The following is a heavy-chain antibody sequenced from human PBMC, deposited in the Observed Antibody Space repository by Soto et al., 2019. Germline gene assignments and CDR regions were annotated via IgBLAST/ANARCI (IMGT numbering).Heavy chain of an antibody. CDR3: AKGRGYYDDSPGS. D-gene: IGHD3-22*01. Sequence: QVQLVESGGGVVQPGRSLRLSCAASGFTFSSYGMHWVRQAPGKGLEWVAVISYDGSNKYYADSVKGRFTISRDNSKNSRYLQMNSLRAEDTAVYYCAKGRGYYDDSPGSWGQGTLVTVSS. CDR1: GFTFSSYG. J-gene: IGHJ5*02. CDR2: ISYDGSNK. V-gene: IGHV3-30*18.